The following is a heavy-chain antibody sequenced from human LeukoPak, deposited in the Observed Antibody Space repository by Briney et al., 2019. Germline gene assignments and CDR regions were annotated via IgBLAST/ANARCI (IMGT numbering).Heavy chain of an antibody. J-gene: IGHJ4*02. CDR3: ARVGYFMVRGVITY. V-gene: IGHV4-39*07. Sequence: SETLSLTCTVSGGSISSSSYYWGWIRQPPGKGLEWIGSIYYSGSTYYNPSLKSRVTISVDTSKNQFSLKLSSVTAADTAVYYCARVGYFMVRGVITYWGQGTLVTVSS. D-gene: IGHD3-10*01. CDR1: GGSISSSSYY. CDR2: IYYSGST.